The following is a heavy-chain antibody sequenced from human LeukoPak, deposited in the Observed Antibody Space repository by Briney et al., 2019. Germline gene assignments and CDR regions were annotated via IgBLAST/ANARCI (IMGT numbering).Heavy chain of an antibody. CDR2: ITSGSKYI. Sequence: GSLRLSCAASQFAFSSYSMNWFRQAPGKGLEWVASITSGSKYIFYADSVKGRFTISRDNAGNSLFLQMNSLRAEDTGVYYCARDEETVAGLNGFDLWGQGTLVTVSS. CDR3: ARDEETVAGLNGFDL. J-gene: IGHJ4*02. D-gene: IGHD6-19*01. CDR1: QFAFSSYS. V-gene: IGHV3-21*01.